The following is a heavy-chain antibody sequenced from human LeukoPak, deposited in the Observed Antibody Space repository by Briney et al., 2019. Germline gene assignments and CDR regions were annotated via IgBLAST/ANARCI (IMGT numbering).Heavy chain of an antibody. V-gene: IGHV3-30*03. CDR2: ISSDGSTK. J-gene: IGHJ4*02. CDR1: GFTFSSYG. Sequence: GRSLRLSCAASGFTFSSYGMHWVRQVPGKGLDWVTLISSDGSTKYYADSVKGRFTISRDNSKSTLYLQMNSLRAEDTAVYYCLRSRPKFKDFDYWGQGTLVTVSS. CDR3: LRSRPKFKDFDY.